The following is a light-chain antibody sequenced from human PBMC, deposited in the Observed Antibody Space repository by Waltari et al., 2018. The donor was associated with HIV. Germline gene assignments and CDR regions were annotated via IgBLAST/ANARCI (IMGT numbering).Light chain of an antibody. J-gene: IGLJ2*01. CDR3: QSYDNSLSNVV. CDR2: DHR. V-gene: IGLV1-40*01. CDR1: TSTIGSGHE. Sequence: QSVLTQQPSVSGAQGQRVTISLTARTSTIGSGHESHCYQQLPGSAPKLLRCDHRKPPSGVPDRFSCSKSGTSASLVITGLQAADEAVYYCQSYDNSLSNVVFGGGTKLIVL.